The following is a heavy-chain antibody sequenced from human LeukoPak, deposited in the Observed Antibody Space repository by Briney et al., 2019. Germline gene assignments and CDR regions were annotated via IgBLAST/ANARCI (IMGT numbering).Heavy chain of an antibody. CDR1: GFTFSSYS. Sequence: GGSLRLSCAASGFTFSSYSMNWVRQAPGKGLEWVSSFSSSSSYIYYADSVKGRFAISRDNAKNSLYLQMDSLRAEDTAVYYCAREIAADFWSGYPDYWGQGTLVTVSS. J-gene: IGHJ4*02. CDR3: AREIAADFWSGYPDY. CDR2: FSSSSSYI. D-gene: IGHD3-3*01. V-gene: IGHV3-21*01.